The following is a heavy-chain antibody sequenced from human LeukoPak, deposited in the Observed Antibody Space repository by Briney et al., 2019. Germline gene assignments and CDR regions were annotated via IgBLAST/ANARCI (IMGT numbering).Heavy chain of an antibody. Sequence: GGSLRLSCAASGFTFSSYWMHWVRQAPGKGQVWVSRINSDGSSTSYADSVKGRFTISRDNAKNTLYLQMNSLRAEDTAVYYCARDRTVAGTDYWGQGTLVTVSS. D-gene: IGHD6-19*01. CDR2: INSDGSST. J-gene: IGHJ4*02. CDR1: GFTFSSYW. CDR3: ARDRTVAGTDY. V-gene: IGHV3-74*01.